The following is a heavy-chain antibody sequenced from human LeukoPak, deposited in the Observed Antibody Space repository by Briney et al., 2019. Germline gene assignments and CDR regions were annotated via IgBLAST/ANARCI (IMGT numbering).Heavy chain of an antibody. CDR3: AMAVIGSGWTLVY. V-gene: IGHV3-23*01. CDR1: GFTFSSYA. Sequence: GGSLRLSCAVSGFTFSSYAMSWFRQAPGKGLEWVSSISGSGGRTSYADSVQGRFTISRDNSRNTLYLELNSLRAEDAAVYFCAMAVIGSGWTLVYCGQGTLVTVS. CDR2: ISGSGGRT. D-gene: IGHD6-19*01. J-gene: IGHJ4*02.